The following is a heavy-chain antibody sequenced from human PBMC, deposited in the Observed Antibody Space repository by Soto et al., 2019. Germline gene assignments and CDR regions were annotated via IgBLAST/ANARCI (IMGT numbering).Heavy chain of an antibody. V-gene: IGHV4-39*01. Sequence: SETLSLTCTVSGGSISSSSYYWGWIRQPPGKGLEWIGSIYYSGSTYYNPSLKSRVTISVDTSKSQFSLKLSSVTAADTAVYYCARHVGDGSYAMLGYWGQGTLVTVSS. CDR2: IYYSGST. J-gene: IGHJ4*02. CDR1: GGSISSSSYY. D-gene: IGHD3-16*01. CDR3: ARHVGDGSYAMLGY.